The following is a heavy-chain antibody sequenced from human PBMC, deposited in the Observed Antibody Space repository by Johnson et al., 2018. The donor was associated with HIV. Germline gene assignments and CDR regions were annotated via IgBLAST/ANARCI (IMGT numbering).Heavy chain of an antibody. CDR1: GFTFDDYA. CDR2: ISWDGGST. CDR3: ARDSGIAVASGAFDI. V-gene: IGHV3-43D*04. Sequence: VQVVESGGVAVQPGGSLRLSCTASGFTFDDYALHWGRQAPGKGLEWVSLISWDGGSTYYADSVKVRFTISRDNSKNSLYLQMHSLRTEDTALYYCARDSGIAVASGAFDIWGQGTMVTVSS. D-gene: IGHD6-19*01. J-gene: IGHJ3*02.